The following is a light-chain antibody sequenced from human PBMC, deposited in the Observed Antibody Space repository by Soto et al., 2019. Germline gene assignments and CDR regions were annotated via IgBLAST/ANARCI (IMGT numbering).Light chain of an antibody. V-gene: IGKV3-20*01. CDR3: QQYGSSPLT. Sequence: PGERAALSCSASQSVSSSYLAWYQQKPGQAPRLLIYGASSRATGIPDRFSGSGSGTDFTLTISRLEPEDFAVYYCQQYGSSPLTFGGGTKVDIK. CDR1: QSVSSSY. CDR2: GAS. J-gene: IGKJ4*01.